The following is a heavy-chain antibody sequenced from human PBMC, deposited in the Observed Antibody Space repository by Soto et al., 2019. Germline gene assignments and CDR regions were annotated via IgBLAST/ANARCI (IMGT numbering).Heavy chain of an antibody. V-gene: IGHV3-33*01. CDR1: GVTFSSYG. CDR2: IWYDGSNK. CDR3: AREAGNWNRGLGDAFDF. J-gene: IGHJ3*01. Sequence: QVQLVESGEGVVQPGRSLSLSCAASGVTFSSYGMHWDRQAPCKGLEWVADIWYDGSNKYYADSVKGRCTISRDNSKNALVLKMNSLRDEDTAVYYCAREAGNWNRGLGDAFDFWGQGTMVTVSS. D-gene: IGHD1-1*01.